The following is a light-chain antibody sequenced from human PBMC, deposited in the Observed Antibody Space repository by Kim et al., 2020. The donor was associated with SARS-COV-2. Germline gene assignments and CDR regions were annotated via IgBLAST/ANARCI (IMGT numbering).Light chain of an antibody. CDR2: DVS. CDR1: SSDVGGYNY. Sequence: VTIYCTGTSSDVGGYNYVSWYQQHPGKAPKLMIYDVSKRPSGVPDRFSGSKSGNTASLTISGLQAEDEADYYCCSYAGSYTFVVFGGGTQLTVL. CDR3: CSYAGSYTFVV. J-gene: IGLJ2*01. V-gene: IGLV2-11*01.